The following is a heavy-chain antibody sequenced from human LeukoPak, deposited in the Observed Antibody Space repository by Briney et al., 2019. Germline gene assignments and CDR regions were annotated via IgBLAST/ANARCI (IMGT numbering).Heavy chain of an antibody. D-gene: IGHD3-3*01. V-gene: IGHV4-38-2*01. CDR3: ARWDSGEWFHDAFDI. J-gene: IGHJ3*02. Sequence: SETLSLTCGVSGYSISSGYYWGCMRPPPGKGLEWIGIIYHSGSTYYNSSLKSRATISVDTSKNQFSLKLRSVTAADTALYYCARWDSGEWFHDAFDIWGQGTRVTVSS. CDR2: IYHSGST. CDR1: GYSISSGYY.